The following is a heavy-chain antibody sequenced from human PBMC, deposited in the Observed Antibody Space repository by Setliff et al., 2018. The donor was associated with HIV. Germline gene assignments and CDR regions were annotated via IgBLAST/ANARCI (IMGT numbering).Heavy chain of an antibody. V-gene: IGHV3-74*01. CDR1: GFTLSRYL. CDR3: ARGQFRLRPDSLDL. D-gene: IGHD2-21*01. CDR2: INEDGTRI. J-gene: IGHJ3*01. Sequence: GGSLRLSCAASGFTLSRYLMHWVRQAPGKGLVWVSRINEDGTRISYADSVKGRFTVSRDDSKNTVYLQMNSLRVEDTAVYYCARGQFRLRPDSLDLWGQGTLVTVSS.